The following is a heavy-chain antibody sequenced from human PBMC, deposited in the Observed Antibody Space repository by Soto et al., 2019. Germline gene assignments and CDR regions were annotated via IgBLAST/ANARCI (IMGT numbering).Heavy chain of an antibody. CDR2: ISWNSGSI. CDR1: GFTFDDYA. CDR3: AKALRSDAFYI. D-gene: IGHD3-16*01. V-gene: IGHV3-9*01. Sequence: EVQLVESGGGLVQPGRSLRLSCAASGFTFDDYAMHWVRQAPGKGLEWVSGISWNSGSIGYADSVKGRFTLSRDNAKNSLYLQMNSLRAEDTALYYCAKALRSDAFYIWGKGTMVTVSS. J-gene: IGHJ3*02.